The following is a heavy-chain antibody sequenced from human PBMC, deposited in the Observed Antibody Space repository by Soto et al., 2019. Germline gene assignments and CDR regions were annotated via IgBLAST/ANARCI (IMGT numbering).Heavy chain of an antibody. J-gene: IGHJ6*02. D-gene: IGHD4-17*01. CDR2: FSASDDTT. CDR1: GIAFSRYA. V-gene: IGHV3-23*01. CDR3: ATTTVTRVFHYYGMDV. Sequence: GSLRLSCAASGIAFSRYAMSWVRQAPGKGLEWVSSFSASDDTTYYADSVRGRFTISRDNSKNMLYLQMNSLRAEDTAVYYCATTTVTRVFHYYGMDVWGQGTTVTVSS.